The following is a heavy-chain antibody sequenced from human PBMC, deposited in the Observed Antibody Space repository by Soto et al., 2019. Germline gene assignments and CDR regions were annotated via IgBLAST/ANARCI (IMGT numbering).Heavy chain of an antibody. Sequence: GGSLRLSCAASGFTFSSYTMNWVRQAPGKGLEWVSSISSGSGYIYYADSVKGRFTISRDNAKNSLYLQMNSLRVEDTAVYYCARDWGSHSYDYWGQGILVTVSS. J-gene: IGHJ4*02. D-gene: IGHD3-16*01. CDR1: GFTFSSYT. V-gene: IGHV3-21*01. CDR3: ARDWGSHSYDY. CDR2: ISSGSGYI.